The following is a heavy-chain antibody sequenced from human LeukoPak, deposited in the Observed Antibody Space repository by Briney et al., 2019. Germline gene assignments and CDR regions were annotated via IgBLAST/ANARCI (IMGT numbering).Heavy chain of an antibody. V-gene: IGHV1-69*01. CDR1: GGTFSSYA. J-gene: IGHJ3*02. D-gene: IGHD3-10*01. CDR2: IIPIFGTA. Sequence: GSSVKVACKASGGTFSSYAISWVRQAPGQGLEWMGGIIPIFGTANYAQKSQGRVTITADESTSTAYMELSSLRSEDTAVYYCARVPYYGSGSFDIWGQGTMVTVSS. CDR3: ARVPYYGSGSFDI.